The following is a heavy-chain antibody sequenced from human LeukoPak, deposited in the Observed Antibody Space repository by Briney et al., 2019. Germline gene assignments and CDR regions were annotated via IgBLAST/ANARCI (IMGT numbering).Heavy chain of an antibody. D-gene: IGHD3-10*01. V-gene: IGHV3-30*18. CDR3: AKDLQGRVGHIRARPSYYYGMDV. CDR2: ISYDGSNK. Sequence: AGGSLRLSCAASGFTFSSYGMHWVRQAPGKGLEWVAVISYDGSNKYYADSVKGRFTISRDNSKNTLYLQMNSLRAEDTAVYYCAKDLQGRVGHIRARPSYYYGMDVWGQGTTVTVSS. CDR1: GFTFSSYG. J-gene: IGHJ6*02.